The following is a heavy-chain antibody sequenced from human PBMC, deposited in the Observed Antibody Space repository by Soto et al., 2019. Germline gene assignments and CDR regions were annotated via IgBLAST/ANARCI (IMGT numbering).Heavy chain of an antibody. D-gene: IGHD1-1*01. J-gene: IGHJ5*02. Sequence: AASVKVSCKASGYTYTSYGISWVRQAPGQGLEWMGWISAYNGNTNYAQKLQGRVTMTTDTSTSTAYMELRSLRSDDTAVYYCARDRTGTDWFDPWGQGTLVTVSS. CDR2: ISAYNGNT. CDR3: ARDRTGTDWFDP. V-gene: IGHV1-18*04. CDR1: GYTYTSYG.